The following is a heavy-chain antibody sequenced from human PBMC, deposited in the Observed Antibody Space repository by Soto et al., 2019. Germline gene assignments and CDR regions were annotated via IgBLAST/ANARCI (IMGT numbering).Heavy chain of an antibody. CDR2: ISSSGSTI. CDR3: ARLGREFDGMDV. V-gene: IGHV3-48*03. CDR1: GFTFSSYE. J-gene: IGHJ6*02. D-gene: IGHD1-26*01. Sequence: GSLRLSCAASGFTFSSYEMNWVRQAPGKGLEWVSYISSSGSTIYYADSVKGRFTISRDNAKNSLYLQMNSLRAEDTAVYYCARLGREFDGMDVWGQGTTVTVSS.